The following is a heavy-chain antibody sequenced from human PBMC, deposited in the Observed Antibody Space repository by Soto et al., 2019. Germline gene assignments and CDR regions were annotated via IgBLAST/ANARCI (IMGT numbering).Heavy chain of an antibody. V-gene: IGHV1-69*01. D-gene: IGHD3-10*01. CDR3: ATHYYGSGSYFMYYFDY. CDR1: GGTFSCYA. Sequence: QMQLVQSRAEVKKPGSSVKVSCKASGGTFSCYAISWVRQAPGQGLEWMGGIIPIFGTANYAQKFQGRVTITADESTSTAYMELSSLRSEDTAVYYCATHYYGSGSYFMYYFDYWGQGTLVTVSS. J-gene: IGHJ4*02. CDR2: IIPIFGTA.